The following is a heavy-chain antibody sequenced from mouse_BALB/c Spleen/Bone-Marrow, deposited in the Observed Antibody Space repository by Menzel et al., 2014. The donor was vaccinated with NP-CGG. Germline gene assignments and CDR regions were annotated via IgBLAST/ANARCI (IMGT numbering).Heavy chain of an antibody. CDR1: GFNIKDYY. CDR2: IDPENGDT. D-gene: IGHD1-1*02. V-gene: IGHV14-4*02. CDR3: DAWWYVDC. J-gene: IGHJ2*01. Sequence: EVQLQQSGAELVRSGASVKLSCTASGFNIKDYYMHWVKQRPEQGLEWIGWIDPENGDTEYAPKFQGKATMTADTSSNTVYLQLSSLTSEDTAVYYCDAWWYVDCRGQGTPLPVSS.